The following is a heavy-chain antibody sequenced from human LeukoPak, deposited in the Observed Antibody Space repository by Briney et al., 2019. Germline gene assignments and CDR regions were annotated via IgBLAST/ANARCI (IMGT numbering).Heavy chain of an antibody. V-gene: IGHV3-21*01. Sequence: PGGSLRLSCAASGFTFSSYSMNWVRQAPGKGLEWVSSISSSSSYIYYADSVEGRFTISRDNAKNSLYLQMNSLRAEDTAVYYCARDFTSYDPYDAFDIWGQGTMVTVSS. CDR3: ARDFTSYDPYDAFDI. J-gene: IGHJ3*02. CDR1: GFTFSSYS. D-gene: IGHD5-12*01. CDR2: ISSSSSYI.